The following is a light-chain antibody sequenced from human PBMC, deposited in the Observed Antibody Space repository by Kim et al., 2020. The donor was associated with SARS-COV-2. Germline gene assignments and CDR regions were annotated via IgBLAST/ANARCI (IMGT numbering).Light chain of an antibody. CDR1: QSLRSGY. J-gene: IGKJ4*01. CDR3: QQYGDSPS. V-gene: IGKV3-20*01. CDR2: GAS. Sequence: PGEGATLTCRSSQSLRSGYLAWYQHKPGQAPSLLIYGASTRATGIPDRFSASGSWTDFTLTISRLEPEDFAVYYCQQYGDSPSFGGGTKVDIK.